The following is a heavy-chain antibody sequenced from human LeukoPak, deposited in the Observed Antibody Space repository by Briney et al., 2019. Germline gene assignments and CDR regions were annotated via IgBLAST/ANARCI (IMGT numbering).Heavy chain of an antibody. J-gene: IGHJ4*02. V-gene: IGHV4-61*01. Sequence: ESGPGLLKPSAPLSLTCTVSGGSVSSGTFDWSWIRQPPGKGLEWIGYISDSVTTKYSPSLKTRVTISVDTSKNQFSLKLRSVTAADTAVYYCAARGQGSSLSYFVYWGQGTLVTVSS. CDR1: GGSVSSGTFD. CDR2: ISDSVTT. CDR3: AARGQGSSLSYFVY. D-gene: IGHD3-10*01.